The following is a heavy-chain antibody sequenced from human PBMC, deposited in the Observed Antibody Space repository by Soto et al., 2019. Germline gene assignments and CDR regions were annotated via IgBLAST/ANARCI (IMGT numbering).Heavy chain of an antibody. Sequence: QVQVVESGGGVVQPGRSLRLSCAASGFTFSSFGMHCVRQAPGKGLEWVSLIWYHGSKKSYGDSVKGRFTISRDNSRNTVYLPMNSLRADDTAVYYCARDASYYSLWSGYYPSRNGMDVWGQGTTVTVSS. J-gene: IGHJ6*02. CDR2: IWYHGSKK. V-gene: IGHV3-33*01. D-gene: IGHD3-3*01. CDR1: GFTFSSFG. CDR3: ARDASYYSLWSGYYPSRNGMDV.